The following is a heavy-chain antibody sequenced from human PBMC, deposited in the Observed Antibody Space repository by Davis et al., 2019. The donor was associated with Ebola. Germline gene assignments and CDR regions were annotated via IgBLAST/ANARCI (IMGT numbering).Heavy chain of an antibody. D-gene: IGHD5-18*01. CDR3: ARTARGGFDY. V-gene: IGHV4-59*08. J-gene: IGHJ4*02. CDR2: IYYSGST. Sequence: MPGGSLRLSCTVSGGSISSYYWSWIRQPPGKGLEWIGYIYYSGSTNYNPYLKSRVTISVDTSKNQFSLKLSSVTAADTAVYYCARTARGGFDYWGQGTLVTVSS. CDR1: GGSISSYY.